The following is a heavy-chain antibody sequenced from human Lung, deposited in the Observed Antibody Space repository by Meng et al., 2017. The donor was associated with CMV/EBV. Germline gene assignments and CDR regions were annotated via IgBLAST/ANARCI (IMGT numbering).Heavy chain of an antibody. Sequence: GEXXKIXCAASGFTFSSYWMSWVRQAPGKGLEWVANIKQDGSEKYYVDSVKGRFTISKDNDKNSLYLQMNSLSAEDTAVYYCARDNSIIADYGMDVLGQGXTITVSS. D-gene: IGHD2-21*01. V-gene: IGHV3-7*01. CDR2: IKQDGSEK. CDR3: ARDNSIIADYGMDV. CDR1: GFTFSSYW. J-gene: IGHJ6*02.